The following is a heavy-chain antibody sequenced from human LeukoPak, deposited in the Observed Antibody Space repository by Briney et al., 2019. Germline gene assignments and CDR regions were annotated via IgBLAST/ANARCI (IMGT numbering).Heavy chain of an antibody. Sequence: GGSLRLSCAASGFTFSSYGMHWVRQAPGKGLEWVAVISYDGSNKYYADSVKGRFTISRDNSKNTLYLQMNSLRAEDTAVCYCAKDRARGGATDFDYWGQGALVTVSS. CDR3: AKDRARGGATDFDY. CDR1: GFTFSSYG. J-gene: IGHJ4*02. V-gene: IGHV3-30*18. CDR2: ISYDGSNK. D-gene: IGHD3-16*01.